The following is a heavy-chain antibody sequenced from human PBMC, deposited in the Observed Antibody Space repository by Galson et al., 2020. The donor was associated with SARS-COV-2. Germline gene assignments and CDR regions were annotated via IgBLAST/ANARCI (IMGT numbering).Heavy chain of an antibody. Sequence: SETLSLTCTVSAGSISSYYWSWIRQPPGKGLEWIGYHYYRGTTNYNPSLKSRVTILVDTSKNQFSLILNSVTAADTAVYYCARGNLTIFGVVDNAEGWFDPWGQGTLVTVSS. J-gene: IGHJ5*02. D-gene: IGHD3-3*01. V-gene: IGHV4-59*13. CDR3: ARGNLTIFGVVDNAEGWFDP. CDR2: HYYRGTT. CDR1: AGSISSYY.